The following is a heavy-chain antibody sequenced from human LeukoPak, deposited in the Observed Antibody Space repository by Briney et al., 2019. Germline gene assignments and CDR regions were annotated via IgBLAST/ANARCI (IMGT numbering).Heavy chain of an antibody. V-gene: IGHV4-38-2*02. D-gene: IGHD3-10*01. Sequence: SETLPLTCTVSGYSISSGYYWGWIRQPPGKGLEWIGSIYHSGSTYYNPSLKSRVTISVDTSKNQFSLKLSSVTAADTAVYYCAREVRWFGELEDAFDIWGQGTMVTVSS. CDR2: IYHSGST. J-gene: IGHJ3*02. CDR1: GYSISSGYY. CDR3: AREVRWFGELEDAFDI.